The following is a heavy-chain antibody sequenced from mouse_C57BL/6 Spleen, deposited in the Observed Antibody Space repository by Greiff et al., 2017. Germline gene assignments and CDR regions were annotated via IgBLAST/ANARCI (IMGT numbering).Heavy chain of an antibody. D-gene: IGHD2-3*01. CDR1: GYTFTSYW. CDR2: INPSSGYT. V-gene: IGHV1-7*01. CDR3: AIGGYDCYSYYYAMDY. Sequence: QVQLKESGAELAKPGASVKLSCKASGYTFTSYWMHWVKQRPGQGLEWIGYINPSSGYTKYNQKFKDKATLTADKSSSTAYMQLSSLTYEDSAVYYCAIGGYDCYSYYYAMDYWGQGTSVTVSS. J-gene: IGHJ4*01.